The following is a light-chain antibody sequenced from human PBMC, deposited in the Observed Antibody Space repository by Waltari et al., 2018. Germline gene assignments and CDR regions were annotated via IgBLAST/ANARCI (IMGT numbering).Light chain of an antibody. CDR1: QSISSY. V-gene: IGKV1-39*01. J-gene: IGKJ2*01. CDR3: QQSYSTPDT. CDR2: AAS. Sequence: DIQLTQSPSSLSASVGDRVTITCRASQSISSYLNWYQQKPGKAPKRLIYAASSLQSGVPSMFSGIGYGTDFTLSTRTLQPEDFASYYCQQSYSTPDTVGQVTKVGI.